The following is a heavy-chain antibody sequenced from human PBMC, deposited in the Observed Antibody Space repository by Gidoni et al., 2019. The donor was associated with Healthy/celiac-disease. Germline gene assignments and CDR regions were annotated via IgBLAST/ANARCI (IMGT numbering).Heavy chain of an antibody. J-gene: IGHJ6*02. CDR2: IYYSGST. Sequence: QLQLQESGPGLVKPSETLSLTCTVSGGSISSSSYYWGWIRQPPGKGLEWIGSIYYSGSTYYNPSLKSRVTISVDTSKNQFSLKLSSVTAADTAVYYCAREAYSGYDFHPRYYYGMDVWGQGTTVTVSS. CDR1: GGSISSSSYY. V-gene: IGHV4-39*02. CDR3: AREAYSGYDFHPRYYYGMDV. D-gene: IGHD5-12*01.